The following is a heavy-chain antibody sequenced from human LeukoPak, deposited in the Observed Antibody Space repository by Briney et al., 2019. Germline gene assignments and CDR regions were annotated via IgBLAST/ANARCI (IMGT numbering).Heavy chain of an antibody. V-gene: IGHV3-74*01. CDR2: INSDGSST. CDR3: ARGSGSSWWGFDY. CDR1: GFTFSSYW. D-gene: IGHD6-13*01. Sequence: GGSLRLSCAVSGFTFSSYWMHWVRQAPGKGLVWVSRINSDGSSTNYADSVKGRFTISRDNAKNTLYLQMNSLRAEDTAVYYCARGSGSSWWGFDYWGQGTLVTVSS. J-gene: IGHJ4*02.